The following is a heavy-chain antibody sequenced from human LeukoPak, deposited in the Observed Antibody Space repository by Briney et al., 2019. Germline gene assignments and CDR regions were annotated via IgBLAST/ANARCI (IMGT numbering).Heavy chain of an antibody. CDR2: IDPSDSYT. Sequence: PGESLKISCKGSGYSFTSYWISWVRQMPGKGLEWMGKIDPSDSYTNYSPSFQGHVTISVDKSINTAYLQWSSLKASDTAIYYCARKLSPLDYWGQGTLVTVSS. CDR3: ARKLSPLDY. J-gene: IGHJ4*02. CDR1: GYSFTSYW. D-gene: IGHD3-16*02. V-gene: IGHV5-10-1*01.